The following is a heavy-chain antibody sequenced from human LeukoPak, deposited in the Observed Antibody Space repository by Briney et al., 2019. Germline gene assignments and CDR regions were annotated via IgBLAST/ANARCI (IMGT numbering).Heavy chain of an antibody. D-gene: IGHD1-26*01. CDR3: ARNLGATFSYYYYYGMDV. J-gene: IGHJ6*02. CDR1: GFTFSSYG. V-gene: IGHV3-33*01. Sequence: PGGSLRLSCAASGFTFSSYGMHWVRQAPGKGLEWVAVIWYDGSNKYYADSVKGRFTISRDNSKNTLYLQMNSLRAEDTAVYYCARNLGATFSYYYYYGMDVWGQGTTVSVSS. CDR2: IWYDGSNK.